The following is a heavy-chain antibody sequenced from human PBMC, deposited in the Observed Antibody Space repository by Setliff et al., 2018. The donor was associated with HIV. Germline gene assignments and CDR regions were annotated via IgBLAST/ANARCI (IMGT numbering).Heavy chain of an antibody. CDR2: IYTSGST. CDR3: ARVAGRGYSGYDEGGEDFDY. CDR1: GGPISSGSYY. J-gene: IGHJ4*02. D-gene: IGHD5-12*01. Sequence: TLSLTCTVSGGPISSGSYYWSWIRQPAGKGLEWIGHIYTSGSTNYNPSLKSRVTISVDTSKNQFSLKLSSVTAADTAVYYCARVAGRGYSGYDEGGEDFDYWGQGTLVTVSS. V-gene: IGHV4-61*09.